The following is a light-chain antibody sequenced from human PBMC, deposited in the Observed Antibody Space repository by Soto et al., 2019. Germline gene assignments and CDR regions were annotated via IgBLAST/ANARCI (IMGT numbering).Light chain of an antibody. CDR2: GAF. J-gene: IGKJ2*01. V-gene: IGKV3-15*01. CDR3: QQGHNWPLT. CDR1: QSINSE. Sequence: EIVMTQSPATLSLSPGERAALSCRASQSINSELAWYQQKPGQPPRLLIYGAFTRATGVPARFTGSESGSEFTLTISGLQSEDFAVYYCQQGHNWPLTFGPGTRLEI.